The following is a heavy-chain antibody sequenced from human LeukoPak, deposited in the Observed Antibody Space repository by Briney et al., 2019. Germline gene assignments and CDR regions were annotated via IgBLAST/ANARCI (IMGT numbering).Heavy chain of an antibody. CDR3: ARSGTIVVVTAEFDY. D-gene: IGHD2-21*02. J-gene: IGHJ4*02. CDR2: ISAYNGNT. CDR1: GYTFTSYG. Sequence: ASVKVSCKASGYTFTSYGISWVRQAPGQGLEWMGWISAYNGNTNYAQKLQGRVTMTRDMSTSTVYMELSSLRSEDTAVYYCARSGTIVVVTAEFDYWGQGTLVTVSS. V-gene: IGHV1-18*01.